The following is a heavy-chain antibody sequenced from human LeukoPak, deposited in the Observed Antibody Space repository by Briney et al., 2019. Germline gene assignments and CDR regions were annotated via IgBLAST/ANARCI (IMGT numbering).Heavy chain of an antibody. Sequence: GGSLRLSCAASGFTFSSYAMHWVRQAPGKGLEWVAVISYDGSNKYYADSVKGRFTISRDNSKNTLYLQMNSLRAEDTAVYYCARDLDSDYYDSSGYLGYWGQGTLVTVSS. CDR1: GFTFSSYA. CDR2: ISYDGSNK. D-gene: IGHD3-22*01. J-gene: IGHJ4*02. V-gene: IGHV3-30-3*01. CDR3: ARDLDSDYYDSSGYLGY.